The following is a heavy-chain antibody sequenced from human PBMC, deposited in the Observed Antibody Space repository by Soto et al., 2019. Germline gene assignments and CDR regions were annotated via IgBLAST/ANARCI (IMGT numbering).Heavy chain of an antibody. J-gene: IGHJ6*02. D-gene: IGHD2-2*03. V-gene: IGHV1-18*01. CDR3: ARDGYCSSTSCYGTNYYYYYGMDV. CDR1: GYTFTSYG. CDR2: ISAYNGNT. Sequence: ASVKVSCKASGYTFTSYGISWVRQAPGQGLEWMGWISAYNGNTNYAQKLQGRVTMTTDTSTSTAYMELRSLRSDDTAAYYCARDGYCSSTSCYGTNYYYYYGMDVWGQGTTVTVSS.